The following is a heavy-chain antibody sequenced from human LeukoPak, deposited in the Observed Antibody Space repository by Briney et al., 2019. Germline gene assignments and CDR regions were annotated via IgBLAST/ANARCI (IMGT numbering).Heavy chain of an antibody. CDR3: ARGKGPHGSGSYWSFDY. V-gene: IGHV1-46*01. Sequence: ASVKVSCKASGYTFTRHYMNWVRQAPGQGLEWMGKINPSSGGTGYAQKFQGRVTMTRDTSTSTVYMELTSLRSEDTAVYYCARGKGPHGSGSYWSFDYWGQGTLVTVSS. J-gene: IGHJ4*02. CDR2: INPSSGGT. D-gene: IGHD3-10*01. CDR1: GYTFTRHY.